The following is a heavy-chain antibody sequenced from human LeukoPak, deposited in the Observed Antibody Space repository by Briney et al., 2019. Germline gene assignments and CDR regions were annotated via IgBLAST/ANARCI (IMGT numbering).Heavy chain of an antibody. V-gene: IGHV3-9*03. CDR1: GFTFHDYG. Sequence: GRSLRLSCAASGFTFHDYGMHWVRQAPGKGLEWVSGISWNSGDIRYADSVKGRFTISRDNAKNSLYLQMNSLRVEDMAFYYCVGDNDRDNDGPNDYWGQGTLVTVSS. CDR2: ISWNSGDI. CDR3: VGDNDRDNDGPNDY. D-gene: IGHD1-1*01. J-gene: IGHJ4*02.